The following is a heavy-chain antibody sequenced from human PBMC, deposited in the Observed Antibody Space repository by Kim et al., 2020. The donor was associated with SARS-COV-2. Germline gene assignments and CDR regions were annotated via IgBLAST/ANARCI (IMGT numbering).Heavy chain of an antibody. CDR2: VKPDGCDK. CDR1: GFTYSTVW. Sequence: GGSLRLSCAASGFTYSTVWMNWVRQAPGKGLEWVAHVKPDGCDKYFVDSVNGRFTISRDNAKNSLYLQMNSLRAEETAVYYCARSSGYQLYWGQGTLVT. V-gene: IGHV3-7*01. D-gene: IGHD2-2*01. CDR3: ARSSGYQLY. J-gene: IGHJ4*02.